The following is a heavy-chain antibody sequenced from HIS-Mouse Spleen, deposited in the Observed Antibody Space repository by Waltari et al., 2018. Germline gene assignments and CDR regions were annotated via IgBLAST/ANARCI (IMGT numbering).Heavy chain of an antibody. CDR3: ARDRGVKQQLVYFQH. J-gene: IGHJ1*01. V-gene: IGHV1-2*02. Sequence: QVQLVQSGAEVKKPGASVKVSCKASGYTFTGYYMHWVRQAPGQGLEWMGWINPKSGGTNYAPKFQGRVTMTRDTSISTAYMELSRLRSDDTAVYYCARDRGVKQQLVYFQHWGQGTLVTVSS. D-gene: IGHD6-13*01. CDR2: INPKSGGT. CDR1: GYTFTGYY.